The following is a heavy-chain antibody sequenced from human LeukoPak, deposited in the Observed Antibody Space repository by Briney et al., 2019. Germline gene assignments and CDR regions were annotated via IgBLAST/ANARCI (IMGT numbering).Heavy chain of an antibody. Sequence: GGSLRLSCAASGLSLSSNNMHWVRQTSGGGLEWLSYISAGSGTVFSADSVKGRFSISRDNARESLFLQMNNLRVDDTAVYYCTKDLGLRRMIWGRGTLVIVSS. CDR1: GLSLSSNN. J-gene: IGHJ2*01. CDR2: ISAGSGTV. D-gene: IGHD1-14*01. CDR3: TKDLGLRRMI. V-gene: IGHV3-48*04.